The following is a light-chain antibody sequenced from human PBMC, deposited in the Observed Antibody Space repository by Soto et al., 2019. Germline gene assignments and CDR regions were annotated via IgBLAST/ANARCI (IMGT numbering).Light chain of an antibody. CDR1: QTVPSSH. J-gene: IGKJ2*01. V-gene: IGKV3-20*01. Sequence: EIVLTQSPGTLTLSPGERATLSCRASQTVPSSHLAWFQQKPGQAPRLLIYGTSNRATGIPDRFSGSGSRTDFTLTIGRLEPEDFAVYYCQQYNTSPYTFGRGTKLEI. CDR2: GTS. CDR3: QQYNTSPYT.